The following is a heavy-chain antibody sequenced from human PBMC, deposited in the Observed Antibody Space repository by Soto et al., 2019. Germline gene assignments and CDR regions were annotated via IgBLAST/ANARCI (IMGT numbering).Heavy chain of an antibody. J-gene: IGHJ3*01. CDR2: ISVGGGSI. CDR3: VRDHRWAFDF. D-gene: IGHD2-15*01. V-gene: IGHV3-48*02. CDR1: GFTFSSYA. Sequence: EVQLVESGGGLVQPGGSLRVSCVASGFTFSSYALNWVRQAPGKGLEWVSYISVGGGSIFYADSVKGRFTISRGDATNSLYLQMNSLRYEDTAVYYCVRDHRWAFDFWGQGTMVTVSS.